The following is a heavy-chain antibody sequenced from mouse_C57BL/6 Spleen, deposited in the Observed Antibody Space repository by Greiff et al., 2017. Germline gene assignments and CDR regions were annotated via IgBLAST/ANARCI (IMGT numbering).Heavy chain of an antibody. CDR1: GFTFSSYA. CDR3: TRQFITTVGFAY. J-gene: IGHJ3*01. V-gene: IGHV5-9-1*02. Sequence: DVQLVESGAGLVKPGGSLKLSCAASGFTFSSYAMSWVRQTPEKRLEWVAYISSGGDYIYYADTVKGRVTLSRDNARNTLYLQMSSLKSEDTAMDYCTRQFITTVGFAYWGQGTLVTVSA. D-gene: IGHD1-1*01. CDR2: ISSGGDYI.